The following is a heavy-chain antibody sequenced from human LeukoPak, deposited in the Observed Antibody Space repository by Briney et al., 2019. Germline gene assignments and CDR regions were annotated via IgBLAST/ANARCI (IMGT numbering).Heavy chain of an antibody. CDR1: GFDFWNYA. Sequence: GGSLRLSCAASGFDFWNYAMSWVRQAPGKGLQWVSSISGSGDITHYADSVKGRFTISRDNSKNTVFLQMNSLRAEDTAVYYCVKDLTWIPPVLVTFDLRGQGTLVTVSS. CDR2: ISGSGDIT. J-gene: IGHJ4*02. D-gene: IGHD2-8*02. V-gene: IGHV3-23*01. CDR3: VKDLTWIPPVLVTFDL.